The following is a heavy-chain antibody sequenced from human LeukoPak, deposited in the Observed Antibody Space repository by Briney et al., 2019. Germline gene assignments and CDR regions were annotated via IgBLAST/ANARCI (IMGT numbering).Heavy chain of an antibody. V-gene: IGHV4-30-4*01. D-gene: IGHD3-10*01. CDR1: GGSISSGDYY. J-gene: IGHJ4*02. Sequence: SETLSLTCTVSGGSISSGDYYWSWIRQPPGKGLEWIGYIYYSGNTYYNPSLKSRISISVDTSKNQFSLNLSSVTAADTAVYYCARDQGGSGTYPFDYWGQGTLVTVSS. CDR2: IYYSGNT. CDR3: ARDQGGSGTYPFDY.